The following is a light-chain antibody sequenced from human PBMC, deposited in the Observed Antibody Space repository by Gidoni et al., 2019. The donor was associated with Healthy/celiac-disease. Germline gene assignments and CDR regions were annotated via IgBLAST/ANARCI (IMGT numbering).Light chain of an antibody. Sequence: AIRMTQSPSSLSASTGDRVTITCRASQGISSYLAWYQQKPGKAPKLLIYAASTLQSGVPSRCSSSGSGTDFTLTISCLQSEDFATYYCQQYYSYPLTFGQGTKVEIK. CDR2: AAS. CDR3: QQYYSYPLT. J-gene: IGKJ1*01. CDR1: QGISSY. V-gene: IGKV1-8*01.